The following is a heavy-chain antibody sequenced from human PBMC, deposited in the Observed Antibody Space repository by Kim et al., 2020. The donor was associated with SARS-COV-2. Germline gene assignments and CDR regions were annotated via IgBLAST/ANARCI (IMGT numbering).Heavy chain of an antibody. Sequence: VSVKSRITINPTTSKNQFSLQLNSVAPEDTAVYYCARDPGAAAHRAWFDPWGQGTLVTVSS. D-gene: IGHD6-13*01. CDR3: ARDPGAAAHRAWFDP. V-gene: IGHV6-1*01. J-gene: IGHJ5*02.